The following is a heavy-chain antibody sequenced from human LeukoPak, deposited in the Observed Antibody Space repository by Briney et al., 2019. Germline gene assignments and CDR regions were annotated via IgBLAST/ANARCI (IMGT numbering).Heavy chain of an antibody. J-gene: IGHJ4*02. CDR1: GFTFSSYW. V-gene: IGHV3-7*03. CDR3: ASIRIVGATHFDY. CDR2: IKQDGSEK. D-gene: IGHD1-26*01. Sequence: QPGGSLRLSCAASGFTFSSYWMSWVRQAPGKGLEWVANIKQDGSEKYYVDSVKGRFTISRDNAENSLYLQMNSLRAEDTAVYYCASIRIVGATHFDYWGQGTLVTVSS.